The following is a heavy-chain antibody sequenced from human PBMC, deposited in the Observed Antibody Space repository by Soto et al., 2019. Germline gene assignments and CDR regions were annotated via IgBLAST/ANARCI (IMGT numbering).Heavy chain of an antibody. Sequence: SETLSLTCTVSGGSISSGDYYWSWIRQPPGKGLEWIGYIYYSGSTYYNPSLKSRVTISVDTSKNQFSLKLSSVTAADTAVYYCARDRSNNWFDPWGQGTLGTVSS. CDR3: ARDRSNNWFDP. J-gene: IGHJ5*02. V-gene: IGHV4-30-4*01. CDR2: IYYSGST. D-gene: IGHD3-10*01. CDR1: GGSISSGDYY.